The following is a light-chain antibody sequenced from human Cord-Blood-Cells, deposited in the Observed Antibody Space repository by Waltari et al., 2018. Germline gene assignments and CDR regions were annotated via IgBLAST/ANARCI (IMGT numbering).Light chain of an antibody. CDR1: QSVSSRY. J-gene: IGKJ2*01. CDR3: QQYGSSPPRYT. V-gene: IGKV3-20*01. Sequence: EIVLTQSQGTPSLSPGERATLSCRSSQSVSSRYLAWYQQKPGQATRLLIYGAASRATGIPDRFSGSWSGTDFTLTISRLEPEDFAVYYCQQYGSSPPRYTFGQGTKLEIK. CDR2: GAA.